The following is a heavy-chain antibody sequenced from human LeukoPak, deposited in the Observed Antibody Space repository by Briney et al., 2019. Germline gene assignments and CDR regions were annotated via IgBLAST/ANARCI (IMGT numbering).Heavy chain of an antibody. J-gene: IGHJ4*02. V-gene: IGHV1-69*02. CDR3: ASRVGATRDY. CDR2: IIPILGIA. D-gene: IGHD1-26*01. CDR1: EGTLTSKP. Sequence: GSSGKSPSRPLEGTLTSKPSSGVHRPPDKGLKWMGRIIPILGIANYAQKFQGRVTITADKSTSTAYMELSSLRSEDTAVYYCASRVGATRDYWGQGTLVTVSS.